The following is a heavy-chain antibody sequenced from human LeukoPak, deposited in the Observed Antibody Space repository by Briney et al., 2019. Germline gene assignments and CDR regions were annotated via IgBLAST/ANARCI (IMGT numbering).Heavy chain of an antibody. J-gene: IGHJ6*02. CDR1: GYSFTSYW. D-gene: IGHD3-22*01. Sequence: GESLKISCKGSGYSFTSYWIGWVRQMPGKGLEWMGIIYPGDSDTRYSPSFQGQVTISADKSISTAYLQWSSLKASDTAMYYCARGDRGDSSGYSSLGYYYYGMDVWGQGTTVTVSS. CDR2: IYPGDSDT. V-gene: IGHV5-51*01. CDR3: ARGDRGDSSGYSSLGYYYYGMDV.